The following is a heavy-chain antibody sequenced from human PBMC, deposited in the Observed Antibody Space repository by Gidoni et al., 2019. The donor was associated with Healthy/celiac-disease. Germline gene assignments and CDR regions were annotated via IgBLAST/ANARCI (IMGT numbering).Heavy chain of an antibody. V-gene: IGHV3-7*03. D-gene: IGHD5-18*01. J-gene: IGHJ3*02. CDR3: ARDKSPFSTAMDAFDI. CDR2: IKQDGSEK. Sequence: EVQLVESGGGLVQPGGSLRLSCAASGFTFSSYWMSWVRQAPGKGLEWVANIKQDGSEKYYVDSVKGRFTISRDNAKNSLYLQMNSLRAEDTAVYYCARDKSPFSTAMDAFDIWGQGTMVTVSS. CDR1: GFTFSSYW.